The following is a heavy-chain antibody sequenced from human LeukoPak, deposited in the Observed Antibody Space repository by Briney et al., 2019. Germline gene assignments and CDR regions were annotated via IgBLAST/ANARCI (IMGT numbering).Heavy chain of an antibody. CDR1: GFTFSTYV. V-gene: IGHV3-30*18. Sequence: PGGSLRLSCAASGFTFSTYVMYWVRQAPGKGLEWVAVTSHDGRNKYYPDSVKGRFSIPRDNSKNTVYLQMNSLRAEDTAVYYCAKDPGYSSGWLDHWGQGNWVTVSS. D-gene: IGHD6-19*01. J-gene: IGHJ4*02. CDR2: TSHDGRNK. CDR3: AKDPGYSSGWLDH.